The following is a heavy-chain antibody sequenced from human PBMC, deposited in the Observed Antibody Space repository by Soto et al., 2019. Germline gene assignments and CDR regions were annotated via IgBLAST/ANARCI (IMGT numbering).Heavy chain of an antibody. CDR1: GFTFSSYA. CDR3: ARGRSSSWTDYYYYYGMDV. J-gene: IGHJ6*02. Sequence: GGSLRLSCAASGFTFSSYAMSWVRQAPGKGLEWVSAISGSGGSTYYADSVKGRFTISRDNSKNTLYLQMNSLRAEDTAVYYCARGRSSSWTDYYYYYGMDVWGQGTTVTVSS. CDR2: ISGSGGST. D-gene: IGHD6-13*01. V-gene: IGHV3-23*01.